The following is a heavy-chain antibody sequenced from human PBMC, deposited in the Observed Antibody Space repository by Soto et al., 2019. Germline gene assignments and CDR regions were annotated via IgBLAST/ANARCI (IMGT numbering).Heavy chain of an antibody. CDR2: VYWDDDK. V-gene: IGHV2-5*02. CDR3: AHPTFYGSGSCYFDY. CDR1: GFSLSTRGVG. J-gene: IGHJ4*02. D-gene: IGHD3-10*01. Sequence: QITLKESGPTLVKPTQTLTLTCTFSGFSLSTRGVGVGWIRQPPGKALQWLALVYWDDDKRYSPSLKRRLTITKDTSKNQVVLTMTNMDPVDTATYYCAHPTFYGSGSCYFDYWGQGTLVTVSS.